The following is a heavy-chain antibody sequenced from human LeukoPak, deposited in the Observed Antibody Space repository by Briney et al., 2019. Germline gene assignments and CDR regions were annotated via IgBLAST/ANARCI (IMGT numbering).Heavy chain of an antibody. D-gene: IGHD2-2*02. CDR2: IYHSGST. Sequence: NPSQTLSLTCAVSGGSISSGGYSWSWIRQPPGKGLAWIGYIYHSGSTYYNTSLKSRVTISVDRSKNQFSLKLSSVTAADTAVYYCARGAGDKLLYRWFDPWGQGTLVTVSS. V-gene: IGHV4-30-2*01. J-gene: IGHJ5*02. CDR1: GGSISSGGYS. CDR3: ARGAGDKLLYRWFDP.